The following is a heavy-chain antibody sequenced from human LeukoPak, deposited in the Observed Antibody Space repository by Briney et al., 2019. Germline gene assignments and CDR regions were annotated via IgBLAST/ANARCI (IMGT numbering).Heavy chain of an antibody. CDR3: ARRLTQYDCFDP. CDR2: TYYRSTWYN. D-gene: IGHD2-2*01. V-gene: IGHV6-1*01. J-gene: IGHJ5*02. Sequence: SQTLSLTCAISGDSVSSNSVTWNRIRQSPSRGLEWLGRTYYRSTWYNDYAVSVRGRITVNPDTSKNQFSLHLNSVTPEDTAVYYCARRLTQYDCFDPWGQGILVTVSS. CDR1: GDSVSSNSVT.